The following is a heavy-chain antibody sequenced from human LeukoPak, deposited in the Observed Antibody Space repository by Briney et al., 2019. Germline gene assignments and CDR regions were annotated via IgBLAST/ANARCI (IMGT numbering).Heavy chain of an antibody. V-gene: IGHV3-7*03. J-gene: IGHJ5*02. D-gene: IGHD2-2*01. CDR2: IKEDGSDK. CDR3: ARVREGVPAA. CDR1: GFSFNSYW. Sequence: GGSLRLSCAGSGFSFNSYWMSWVRQPPGRGLEWVGNIKEDGSDKYYVNSVMGRFTISRDNTKNSLYLQMNNLRAEDTAIYYCARVREGVPAAWGQGTLVTVSS.